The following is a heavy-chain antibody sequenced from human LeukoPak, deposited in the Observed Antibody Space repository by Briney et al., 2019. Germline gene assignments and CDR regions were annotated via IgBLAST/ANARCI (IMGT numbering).Heavy chain of an antibody. CDR3: ARGGYYDSSGPPGDY. Sequence: SQTLSLTCGISGDSVSSNNGAWNWIRQSPSRGLEWLGRTYYRSKWYDDYAGSVQGRITISPDTSKNQFSLHLYSVTPEDTAVYYCARGGYYDSSGPPGDYWGQGTLVTVSS. D-gene: IGHD3-22*01. CDR2: TYYRSKWYD. V-gene: IGHV6-1*01. CDR1: GDSVSSNNGA. J-gene: IGHJ4*02.